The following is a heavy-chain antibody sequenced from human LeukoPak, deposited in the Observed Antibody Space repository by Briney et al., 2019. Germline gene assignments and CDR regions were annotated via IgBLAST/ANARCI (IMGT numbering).Heavy chain of an antibody. CDR3: AKELHVAVAVAVYYYFYVDV. V-gene: IGHV3-23*01. D-gene: IGHD6-19*01. J-gene: IGHJ6*03. Sequence: GGSLRLSCAASGFAFSSFAMGGVRQSPGKGLEWLSTINGGGNTTFYSDSVKGRFTISRDNSKNTLYLHMDSLRPDDTATYYCAKELHVAVAVAVYYYFYVDVWGRGTAVTVSS. CDR2: INGGGNTT. CDR1: GFAFSSFA.